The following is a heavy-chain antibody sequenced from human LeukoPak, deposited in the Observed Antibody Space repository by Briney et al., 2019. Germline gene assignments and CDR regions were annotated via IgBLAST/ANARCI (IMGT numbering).Heavy chain of an antibody. J-gene: IGHJ4*02. CDR1: GGSISTYN. CDR2: VYYSGST. D-gene: IGHD6-13*01. Sequence: SETLSLTCTVSGGSISTYNWNWIRQPPGKGLEWIGYVYYSGSTNYNPSLNSRVTISVDTSKNQFSLNLNSVTAADTALYYCAKDGGVAAAAIDYWGQGTLVTVSS. CDR3: AKDGGVAAAAIDY. V-gene: IGHV4-59*01.